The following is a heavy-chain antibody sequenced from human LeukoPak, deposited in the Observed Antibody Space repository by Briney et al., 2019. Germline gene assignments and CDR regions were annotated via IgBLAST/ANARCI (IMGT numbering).Heavy chain of an antibody. CDR2: INGGST. CDR3: ATYLAYCGGDCPGYFQH. Sequence: GGSLRLSCAASGFTFSNYDMSWVRQAPGKGLEWVSAINGGSTDYADSVKGRFTISRDNSKNTLYLQMNSLRAEDTAVYYCATYLAYCGGDCPGYFQHWGQGTLVTVSS. J-gene: IGHJ1*01. D-gene: IGHD2-21*01. V-gene: IGHV3-23*01. CDR1: GFTFSNYD.